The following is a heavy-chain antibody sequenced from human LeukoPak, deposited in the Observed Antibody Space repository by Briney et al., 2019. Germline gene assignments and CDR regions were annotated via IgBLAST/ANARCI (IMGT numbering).Heavy chain of an antibody. CDR1: GFTVSNNY. CDR3: ARGGCSGGSCYFDY. D-gene: IGHD2-15*01. V-gene: IGHV3-53*01. J-gene: IGHJ4*02. CDR2: IYTGGST. Sequence: PGGSLRLSCAASGFTVSNNYMSWVRQAPGKGLEWVSVIYTGGSTYYADSVKGRFTMTRDNSKNTLYLQMNSLRAEDTAVYYCARGGCSGGSCYFDYWGQGTLVTVSS.